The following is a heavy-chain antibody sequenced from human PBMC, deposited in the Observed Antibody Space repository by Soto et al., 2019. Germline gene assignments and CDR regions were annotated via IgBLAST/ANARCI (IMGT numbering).Heavy chain of an antibody. Sequence: TSETLSLTCTVSGGSVDSDTYYWSWIRQPPGRGLEWIGYIYYTGSTNYSPSLKSRVSISVDTSRNQFSLKLSSVTAADTAVYYCAREFSNSPEAFDSWGQGSLVTVS. CDR1: GGSVDSDTYY. CDR3: AREFSNSPEAFDS. J-gene: IGHJ4*02. CDR2: IYYTGST. D-gene: IGHD6-6*01. V-gene: IGHV4-61*01.